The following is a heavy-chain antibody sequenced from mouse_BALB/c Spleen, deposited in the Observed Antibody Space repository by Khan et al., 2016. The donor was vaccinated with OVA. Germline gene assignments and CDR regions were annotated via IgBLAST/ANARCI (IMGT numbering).Heavy chain of an antibody. CDR1: GYTFTTFW. V-gene: IGHV1-7*01. CDR3: ARFMITANYAMDY. D-gene: IGHD2-4*01. J-gene: IGHJ4*01. CDR2: INPTTGYT. Sequence: QVQLQQSGAELAQPGASVKLSCKASGYTFTTFWMHWVKQRPGQGLEWIGYINPTTGYTEYCQKFKDKATLTADKSSSTAYMQLSSLTSEDSAVYDCARFMITANYAMDYWGQGTSVTVSS.